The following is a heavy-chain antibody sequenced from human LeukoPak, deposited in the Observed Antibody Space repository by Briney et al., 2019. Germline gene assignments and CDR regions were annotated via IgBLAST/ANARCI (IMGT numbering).Heavy chain of an antibody. V-gene: IGHV1-2*02. CDR1: GYTFTGYY. CDR2: SNPNSGVT. CDR3: ARAPVSGSYSDAFDI. Sequence: ASVQVSCNASGYTFTGYYIHWVRQAPGQELEWMGWSNPNSGVTYYAQKFQGRGTMTRDTSISTAYMELSRVTSDDTAVYYCARAPVSGSYSDAFDIWGQGTMVTVSS. D-gene: IGHD1-26*01. J-gene: IGHJ3*02.